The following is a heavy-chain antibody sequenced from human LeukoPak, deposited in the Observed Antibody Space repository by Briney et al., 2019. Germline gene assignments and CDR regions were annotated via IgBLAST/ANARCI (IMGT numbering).Heavy chain of an antibody. V-gene: IGHV4-61*02. Sequence: SETLSLTCTVSGGSISSGSYYWSWIRQPAGKGLEWIGRIYTSGSTNYNPSLKSRVTISVDTSKNQFSLKLSSVTAADTAVYYCARVHLDYYYYMDVWGKGTTVTVSS. CDR1: GGSISSGSYY. CDR2: IYTSGST. CDR3: ARVHLDYYYYMDV. J-gene: IGHJ6*03.